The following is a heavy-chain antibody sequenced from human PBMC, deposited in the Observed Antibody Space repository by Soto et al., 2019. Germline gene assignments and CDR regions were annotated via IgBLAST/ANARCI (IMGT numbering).Heavy chain of an antibody. V-gene: IGHV3-73*01. J-gene: IGHJ5*01. CDR2: ISSKVNRYAT. D-gene: IGHD3-22*01. Sequence: EVQLVESGGGLVQPGGSLKLSCAASGFTLSGSAIHWVRQASGKGLEWVGRISSKVNRYATAYAASVKGRFTISRDDSKNTAYLQLNSQEIEDTAVYYCTSRYESSDVSWFDSWGQGTLVTVA. CDR3: TSRYESSDVSWFDS. CDR1: GFTLSGSA.